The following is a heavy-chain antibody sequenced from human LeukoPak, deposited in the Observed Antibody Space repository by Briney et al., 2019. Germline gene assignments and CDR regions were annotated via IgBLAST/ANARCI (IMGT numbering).Heavy chain of an antibody. J-gene: IGHJ4*02. CDR1: GGSISSYY. V-gene: IGHV4-59*08. CDR2: IYYSGST. Sequence: SETLSLTCTVSGGSISSYYWSWIRQPPGKGLEWIGYIYYSGSTNYNPSLKSRVTISVDTSKSQFSLKLSSVTAADTAVYYCARQRSQGSSWYSTINWGQGTLVTVSS. CDR3: ARQRSQGSSWYSTIN. D-gene: IGHD6-13*01.